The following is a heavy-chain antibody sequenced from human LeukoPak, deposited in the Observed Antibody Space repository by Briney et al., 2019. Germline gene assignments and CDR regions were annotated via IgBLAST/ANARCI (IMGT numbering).Heavy chain of an antibody. Sequence: GGSLRLSCAASGFTFSSYDIHWVRQATGKGLEWVSAIGTAGDTYYPGSVKGRFTISRENAKNSLYLQMNSLRAGDTAVYYCARSLRYYYDSSGYYYYFDYWGQGTLVTVSS. CDR2: IGTAGDT. J-gene: IGHJ4*02. CDR1: GFTFSSYD. CDR3: ARSLRYYYDSSGYYYYFDY. D-gene: IGHD3-22*01. V-gene: IGHV3-13*01.